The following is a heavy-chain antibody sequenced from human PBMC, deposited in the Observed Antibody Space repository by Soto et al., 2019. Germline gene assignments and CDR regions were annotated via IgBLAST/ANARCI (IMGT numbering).Heavy chain of an antibody. V-gene: IGHV3-49*04. CDR2: IRSEANGGTT. J-gene: IGHJ4*02. Sequence: PGGSLRLSCTGSGFTFADYIMSWVRQAPGKGLEWVGLIRSEANGGTTHYAASVHGGFIISRDDSRGIAFLQMNNLKSEDTAVYYCTRVGKFDYWGQGTLVTVSS. CDR3: TRVGKFDY. D-gene: IGHD1-26*01. CDR1: GFTFADYI.